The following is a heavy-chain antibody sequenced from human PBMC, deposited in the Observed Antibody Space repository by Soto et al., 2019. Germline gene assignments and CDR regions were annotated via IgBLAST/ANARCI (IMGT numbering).Heavy chain of an antibody. CDR1: GGSISSSSYY. CDR3: ARDFAYFDS. V-gene: IGHV4-39*07. J-gene: IGHJ4*02. D-gene: IGHD3-3*01. Sequence: SETLSLTCTVSGGSISSSSYYWGWIRQPPGKGLEWIGNIYYRGTTYYNPSLKSRVTISVDTSKNQFSLKLASVAAADTAVYFCARDFAYFDSWGQGTLVTAPQ. CDR2: IYYRGTT.